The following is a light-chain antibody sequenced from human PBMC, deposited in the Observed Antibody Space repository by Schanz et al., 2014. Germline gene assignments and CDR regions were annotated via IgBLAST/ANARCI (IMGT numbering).Light chain of an antibody. Sequence: QSVLTQPPSVSGAPGQRVTISCTGSSSNIGAGYDVHWYQQLPGTAPKLLIHGDTNRPSGVPDRFSGSKSGNTASLTISGLQAEDEADYYCNSYTTTYTWVFGGGTKLTVL. V-gene: IGLV1-40*01. CDR2: GDT. CDR1: SSNIGAGYD. CDR3: NSYTTTYTWV. J-gene: IGLJ3*02.